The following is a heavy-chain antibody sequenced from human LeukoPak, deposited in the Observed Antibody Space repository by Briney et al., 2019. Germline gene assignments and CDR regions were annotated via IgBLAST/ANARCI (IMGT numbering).Heavy chain of an antibody. V-gene: IGHV4-59*01. CDR3: ARVDHSTDAFDI. J-gene: IGHJ3*02. CDR1: GGSISSYY. D-gene: IGHD2-2*01. Sequence: SETLSLTCTVSGGSISSYYWSWIRQPPGKGLEWIGYIYYSGSTNYNPSLKSRVTISVDTSKNQFSLKLSSVTAVDTAVYYCARVDHSTDAFDIWGQGTMVTVSS. CDR2: IYYSGST.